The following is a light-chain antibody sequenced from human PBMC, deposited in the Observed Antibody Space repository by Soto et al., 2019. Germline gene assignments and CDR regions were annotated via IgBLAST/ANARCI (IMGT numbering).Light chain of an antibody. CDR1: QSISSW. J-gene: IGKJ1*01. Sequence: DIQMTQSPSTLSASVGDRVTITCRASQSISSWLAWYQQKPGKAPKLLIYDASSLESGVPSRFSGSGSGTEFTLTISSLQPDDFATYYCQQYNSYSLLTFGQGTKVDXK. CDR3: QQYNSYSLLT. CDR2: DAS. V-gene: IGKV1-5*01.